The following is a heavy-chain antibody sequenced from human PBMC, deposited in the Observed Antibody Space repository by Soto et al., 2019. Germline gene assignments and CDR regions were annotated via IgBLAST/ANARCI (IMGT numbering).Heavy chain of an antibody. CDR2: ISSSGSTI. CDR3: ASGRQKLAYYYYGMDV. V-gene: IGHV3-11*01. Sequence: PGGSLRLSCAASGFTFSDYYMSWIRQAPGKGLEWVSYISSSGSTIYYADSVKGRFTISRDNAKNSLYLQMNSLRAEDTAVYYCASGRQKLAYYYYGMDVWGQGTTVTV. J-gene: IGHJ6*02. CDR1: GFTFSDYY. D-gene: IGHD6-13*01.